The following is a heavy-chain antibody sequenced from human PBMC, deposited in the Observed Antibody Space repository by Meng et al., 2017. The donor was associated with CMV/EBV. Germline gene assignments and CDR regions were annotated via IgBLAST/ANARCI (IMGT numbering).Heavy chain of an antibody. D-gene: IGHD1-26*01. V-gene: IGHV3-7*01. CDR2: IKQDGSEK. CDR3: ARVRGSYSLDY. J-gene: IGHJ4*02. CDR1: GFTFSSYA. Sequence: GGSLRLSCAASGFTFSSYAMHWVRQAPGKGLEWVANIKQDGSEKYYVDSVKGRFTISRDNAKNSLYLQMNSLRAEDTAVYYCARVRGSYSLDYWGQGTLVTVSS.